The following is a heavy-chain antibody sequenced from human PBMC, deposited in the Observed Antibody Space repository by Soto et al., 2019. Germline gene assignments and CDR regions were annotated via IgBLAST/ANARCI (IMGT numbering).Heavy chain of an antibody. CDR1: GFTSSSKY. V-gene: IGHV3-66*01. J-gene: IGHJ4*02. D-gene: IGHD3-16*01. CDR2: IYSGGST. CDR3: ARAPWAADY. Sequence: VGSLRLSCAASGFTSSSKYMSWVRQAPGKGLEWVSVIYSGGSTFYADSVRGRFTISRDNSKNTVNLQMNSLRAEDTAVYYCARAPWAADYWGQGTLVTVSS.